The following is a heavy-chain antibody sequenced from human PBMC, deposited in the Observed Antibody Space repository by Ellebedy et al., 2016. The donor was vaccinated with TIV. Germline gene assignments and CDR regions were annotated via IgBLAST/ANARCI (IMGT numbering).Heavy chain of an antibody. J-gene: IGHJ5*02. V-gene: IGHV4-34*01. D-gene: IGHD2-15*01. CDR2: INHSGGA. Sequence: SETLSLTXAVYGGSFSGHNWSWIRQPPGKRLEWIGEINHSGGAKYNPSLKSRVTLSVDTSKNQFSLKLRSVTAADTAVYYCARGSGGRFKWFDPWGQGTLVTVSS. CDR3: ARGSGGRFKWFDP. CDR1: GGSFSGHN.